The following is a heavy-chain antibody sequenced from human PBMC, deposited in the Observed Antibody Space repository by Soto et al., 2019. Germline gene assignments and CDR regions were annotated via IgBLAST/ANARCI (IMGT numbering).Heavy chain of an antibody. CDR2: ISSSSSTI. CDR1: GFTFSSYS. J-gene: IGHJ6*02. Sequence: LRLSCAASGFTFSSYSMNWVRQAPGKGLEWVSYISSSSSTIYYADSVKGRFTISRDNAKNSLYLQMNSLRAEDTAVYYCARDRYSYYDFWSGSLPYYYYGMDVWGQGTTVTVSS. D-gene: IGHD3-3*01. CDR3: ARDRYSYYDFWSGSLPYYYYGMDV. V-gene: IGHV3-48*01.